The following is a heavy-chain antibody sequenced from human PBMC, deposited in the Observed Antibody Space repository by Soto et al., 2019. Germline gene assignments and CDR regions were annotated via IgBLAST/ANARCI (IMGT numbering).Heavy chain of an antibody. V-gene: IGHV1-69*13. CDR1: GGTFSNYS. CDR3: AAVIVGATTGENSDY. Sequence: SVKVSCKASGGTFSNYSVSWVRQAPGQGLEWMGGIIPIFGTTNYAQRFQGRVTITADESTSTAYMELSSLRSEDTAVYYCAAVIVGATTGENSDYWGQGTLVTVSS. CDR2: IIPIFGTT. D-gene: IGHD1-26*01. J-gene: IGHJ4*02.